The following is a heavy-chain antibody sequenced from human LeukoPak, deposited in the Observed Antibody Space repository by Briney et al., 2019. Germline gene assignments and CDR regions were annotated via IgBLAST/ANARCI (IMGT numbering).Heavy chain of an antibody. D-gene: IGHD6-19*01. CDR3: VGWGATRIDY. Sequence: SETLSLTCTVSGGSISSDYWSWIRQPAGKGLEWIGRIYSSGSTNYNPSLKSRVTMSVDTSKNQFSLKLSSVTAADTAVYYCVGWGATRIDYWGQGTLVTVSS. CDR2: IYSSGST. V-gene: IGHV4-4*07. J-gene: IGHJ4*02. CDR1: GGSISSDY.